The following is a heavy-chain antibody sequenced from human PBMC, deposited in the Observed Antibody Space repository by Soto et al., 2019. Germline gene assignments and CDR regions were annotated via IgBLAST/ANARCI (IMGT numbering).Heavy chain of an antibody. Sequence: QVQLVQSGAEVKKPGSSVKVSCKASGGTFSSYTISWVRQAPGQGLEWMGRIIPILGIANYAQKFQGRVTITADKSTSTAYMELSSLRSEDTAVHYCARGSHHDAFDIWGQGTMVTVSS. CDR3: ARGSHHDAFDI. J-gene: IGHJ3*02. V-gene: IGHV1-69*02. CDR2: IIPILGIA. CDR1: GGTFSSYT.